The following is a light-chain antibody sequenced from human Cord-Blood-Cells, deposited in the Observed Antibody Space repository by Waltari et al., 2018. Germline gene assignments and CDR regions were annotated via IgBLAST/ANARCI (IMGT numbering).Light chain of an antibody. Sequence: EIVMTQSPATLSVSPGERATLPCRASQSVRSNFAWYQQNPGQAPRLLIYGASTRATGIPARFSGSGSGTEFTLTISSLQSEDFAVYYCQQYNNWPRTFGQGTKVEIK. CDR3: QQYNNWPRT. V-gene: IGKV3-15*01. CDR1: QSVRSN. J-gene: IGKJ1*01. CDR2: GAS.